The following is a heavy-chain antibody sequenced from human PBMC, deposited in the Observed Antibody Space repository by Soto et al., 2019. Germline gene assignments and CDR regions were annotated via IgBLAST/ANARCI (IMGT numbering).Heavy chain of an antibody. D-gene: IGHD2-2*01. V-gene: IGHV3-53*01. CDR3: ASALRGSTSCKVCDWFDP. CDR1: GFAVNSNY. Sequence: SLRLSCAASGFAVNSNYMSWVRQAPGKGLEWVSVIFGGGSTFYSDSVKGRFTISRDTSKNTVYLQMNSLRTEDTAVYYCASALRGSTSCKVCDWFDPWGQGTLVTVSS. J-gene: IGHJ5*02. CDR2: IFGGGST.